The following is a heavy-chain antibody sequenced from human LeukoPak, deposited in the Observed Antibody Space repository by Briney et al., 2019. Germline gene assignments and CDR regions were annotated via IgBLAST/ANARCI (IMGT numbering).Heavy chain of an antibody. D-gene: IGHD3-10*01. CDR2: IYYSGST. V-gene: IGHV4-39*07. Sequence: PGGSLRLSCAASGFTFSSYEMNWVRQPPGKGLEWIGSIYYSGSTYYNPSLKSRVTISVDTSKDQFSLKLSSVTAADTAVYYCARDPSEVRGVFYYYYMDVWGKGTTVAVSS. CDR3: ARDPSEVRGVFYYYYMDV. CDR1: GFTFSSYE. J-gene: IGHJ6*03.